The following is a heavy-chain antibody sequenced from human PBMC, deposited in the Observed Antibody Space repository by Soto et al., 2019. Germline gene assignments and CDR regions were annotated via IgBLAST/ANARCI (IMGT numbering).Heavy chain of an antibody. CDR2: ISSSSSTI. D-gene: IGHD2-15*01. J-gene: IGHJ3*02. CDR1: GFTFSSYS. CDR3: ARDRPMVAAPSDAFDI. Sequence: GGSLRLSCAASGFTFSSYSMNWVRQAPGKGLEWVSYISSSSSTIYYADSVKGRFTISRDNAKNSLYLQMNSLRAEDTAVYYCARDRPMVAAPSDAFDIWGQGTMGTVSS. V-gene: IGHV3-48*01.